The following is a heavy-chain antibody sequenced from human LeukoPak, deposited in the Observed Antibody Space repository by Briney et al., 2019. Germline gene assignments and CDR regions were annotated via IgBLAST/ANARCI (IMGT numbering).Heavy chain of an antibody. V-gene: IGHV1-8*01. CDR2: MNPNSGNT. CDR3: ARDGSVAGRHRSDY. D-gene: IGHD6-19*01. CDR1: GYTFTSYD. Sequence: GASVKDSCKASGYTFTSYDINWVRQATGQGLEWMGWMNPNSGNTGYAQKFQGRVTMTRNTSISTAYMELSSLRSDDTAVYYCARDGSVAGRHRSDYWSQGTLVTVSS. J-gene: IGHJ4*02.